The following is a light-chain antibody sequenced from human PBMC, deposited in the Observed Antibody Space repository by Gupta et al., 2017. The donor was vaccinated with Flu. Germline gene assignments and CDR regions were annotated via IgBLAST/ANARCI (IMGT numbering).Light chain of an antibody. CDR2: LGS. CDR3: MQALQTPRT. Sequence: TPGEPASISCRSSQSLLFSNGYNYLDWFLQKPGQSPQLLIYLGSNRASGVPDRFSGSGSGTDFTLKISRVEAEDVGVYYCMQALQTPRTFGQGTKVEIK. CDR1: QSLLFSNGYNY. J-gene: IGKJ1*01. V-gene: IGKV2-28*01.